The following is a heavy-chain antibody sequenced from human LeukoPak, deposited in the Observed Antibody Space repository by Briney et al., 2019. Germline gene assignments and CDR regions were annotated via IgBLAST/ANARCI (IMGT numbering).Heavy chain of an antibody. CDR3: ARLWGLQPDWFDP. J-gene: IGHJ5*02. V-gene: IGHV3-48*04. CDR1: GFTFSSYS. CDR2: ISAGGTTI. Sequence: GGSLRLSCAASGFTFSSYSMNWVRQAPGKGLEWVSYISAGGTTIYYADSVRGRFTISRDNSRKSLYLQMNTLRAEDTAVYYCARLWGLQPDWFDPWGQGTLVTVSS. D-gene: IGHD2-21*01.